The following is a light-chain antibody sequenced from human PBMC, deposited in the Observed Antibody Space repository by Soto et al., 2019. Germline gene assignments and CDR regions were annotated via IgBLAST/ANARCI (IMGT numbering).Light chain of an antibody. J-gene: IGLJ3*02. V-gene: IGLV9-49*03. Sequence: QLVLTQPPSASASLGASVTLACTLSSDYGDFKVDWYQQRPGRGPRFVMRVGTGGSVGSRGEGIPDRFSVLGSGLNRYLTINNIQEDDAGDYHCGADYGGGDSFVWVFGGGTKLTVL. CDR2: VGTGGSVG. CDR3: GADYGGGDSFVWV. CDR1: SDYGDFK.